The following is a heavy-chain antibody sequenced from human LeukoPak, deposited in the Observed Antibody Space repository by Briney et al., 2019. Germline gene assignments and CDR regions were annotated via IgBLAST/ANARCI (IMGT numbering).Heavy chain of an antibody. V-gene: IGHV1-58*01. J-gene: IGHJ4*02. D-gene: IGHD3-10*01. CDR3: EAGVNVWFGELYRFDY. CDR1: GCTFTSSA. CDR2: IVVSIGNT. Sequence: GTSVKVSCKASGCTFTSSAVQWVRQARGQRLEWIGGIVVSIGNTNYAQKFQERVTITRDMSTSTAYMELSRLRSEDPAVYYCEAGVNVWFGELYRFDYWGEGTLVTVSS.